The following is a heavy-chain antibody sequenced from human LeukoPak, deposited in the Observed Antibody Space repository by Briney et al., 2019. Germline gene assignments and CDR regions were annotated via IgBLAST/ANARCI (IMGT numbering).Heavy chain of an antibody. D-gene: IGHD5-12*01. CDR2: FDPEDGET. CDR1: GYTLTELS. V-gene: IGHV1-24*01. J-gene: IGHJ4*02. CDR3: ATGGIVANSDLFAWYFDY. Sequence: GASVKVSCKVSGYTLTELSMHWVRQAPGKGLEWMGGFDPEDGETIYAQKFQGRVTMTEDTSTDTAYMELSSLRSEDTAVYYCATGGIVANSDLFAWYFDYWGQGTLVTVSS.